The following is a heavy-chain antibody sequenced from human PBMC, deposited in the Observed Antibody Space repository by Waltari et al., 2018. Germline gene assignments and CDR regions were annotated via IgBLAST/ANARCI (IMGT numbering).Heavy chain of an antibody. J-gene: IGHJ4*02. D-gene: IGHD3-3*01. Sequence: EVQLVESGGGLVQPGRSLRLSCTASGFTFGDYAMSWVRQPPGKGLEWVGFSRSKADGGKTEYAASVKGRFTISRDDSKSIAYLQMNSLKTEDTAVYYCTRARNFWSGYYNDYWGQGTLVTVSS. CDR1: GFTFGDYA. CDR2: SRSKADGGKT. V-gene: IGHV3-49*04. CDR3: TRARNFWSGYYNDY.